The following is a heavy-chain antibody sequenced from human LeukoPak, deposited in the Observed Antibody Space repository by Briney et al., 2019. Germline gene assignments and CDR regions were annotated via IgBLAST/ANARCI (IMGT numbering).Heavy chain of an antibody. V-gene: IGHV4-59*11. CDR3: ARDLVTVTKGFDI. J-gene: IGHJ3*02. Sequence: SETLSLTCAVSDDSLSSHYWTWIRQPPGKGLEWIGYISYIGSTNYNPSLKSRVTISIDTSKNQFSLKLSSVTAADTAVYYCARDLVTVTKGFDIWGQGTMVSVSS. CDR2: ISYIGST. CDR1: DDSLSSHY. D-gene: IGHD4-17*01.